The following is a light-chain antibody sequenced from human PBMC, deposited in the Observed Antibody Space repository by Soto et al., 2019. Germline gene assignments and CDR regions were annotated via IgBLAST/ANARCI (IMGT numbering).Light chain of an antibody. CDR1: HSISTH. CDR2: AAS. J-gene: IGKJ4*01. V-gene: IGKV1-39*01. Sequence: DIQMTQSPSSLCASVGDRVTITGRASHSISTHLNWYQQKPGKARKLLIYAASGLQSGVTSRFSGRGSGTDFTLTITSLQPEDFAAYYCQQANNLPLTVGGGTKVDIK. CDR3: QQANNLPLT.